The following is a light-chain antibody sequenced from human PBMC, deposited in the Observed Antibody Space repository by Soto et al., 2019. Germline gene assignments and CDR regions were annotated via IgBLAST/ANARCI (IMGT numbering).Light chain of an antibody. J-gene: IGKJ1*01. CDR1: QSIHIW. CDR2: AAS. CDR3: QQSYSSPRT. Sequence: DIQMTQSPSTLSASVVDRVTITCRASQSIHIWLAWYQQKPGKAPKLLIYAASTLQSGVPSRFSGSGSGTDFTLTISSLQPEDFATYYCQQSYSSPRTFGQGTKVDIK. V-gene: IGKV1-39*01.